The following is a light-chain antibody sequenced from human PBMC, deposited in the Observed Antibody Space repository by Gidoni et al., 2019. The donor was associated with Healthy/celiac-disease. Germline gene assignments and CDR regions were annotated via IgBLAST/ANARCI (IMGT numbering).Light chain of an antibody. J-gene: IGKJ1*01. Sequence: EIVMTQSPATLSVSPGERATLSCRASQSVNSNLAWYQQKPGQAPRTLIYGASTRATGSPARCSGSGAVTEFTLTTRSLQSEEFAVYYCEQYDNWPRTFGQGTKVEIK. V-gene: IGKV3-15*01. CDR3: EQYDNWPRT. CDR2: GAS. CDR1: QSVNSN.